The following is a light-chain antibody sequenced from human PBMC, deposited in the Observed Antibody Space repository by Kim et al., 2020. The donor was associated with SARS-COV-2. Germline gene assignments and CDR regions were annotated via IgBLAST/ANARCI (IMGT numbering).Light chain of an antibody. J-gene: IGKJ1*01. Sequence: AYVGDRVTITCRASQSISSWLAWYQQKPGKAPKLLIYKASSLESGVPSRFSGSGSGTEFTLTISSLKPDDFATYYCQQYNSYPWTFGQGTKVDIK. CDR3: QQYNSYPWT. CDR1: QSISSW. V-gene: IGKV1-5*03. CDR2: KAS.